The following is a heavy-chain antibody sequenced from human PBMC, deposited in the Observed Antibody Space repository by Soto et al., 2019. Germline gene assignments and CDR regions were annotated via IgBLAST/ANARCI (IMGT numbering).Heavy chain of an antibody. V-gene: IGHV3-30*18. J-gene: IGHJ6*02. D-gene: IGHD3-3*01. CDR1: GLTFSSYG. Sequence: PGVGLRHSCAAAGLTFSSYGRHWVGKAPGKGLGWGAVISYAERNTSYADPVKGRFTIYRDNFKNTLYLQMNSLRAEDTAVYYCAKTSGGYYDFWSGYYPFSYYYYGMDDWGQGTTVTVSS. CDR3: AKTSGGYYDFWSGYYPFSYYYYGMDD. CDR2: ISYAERNT.